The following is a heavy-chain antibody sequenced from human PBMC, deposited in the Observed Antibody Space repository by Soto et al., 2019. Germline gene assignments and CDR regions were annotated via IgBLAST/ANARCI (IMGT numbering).Heavy chain of an antibody. J-gene: IGHJ2*01. CDR3: ATGGGNVWYFDL. V-gene: IGHV4-34*01. CDR1: GGSFSGYY. Sequence: PSETLSLTCAVYGGSFSGYYWSWIRQPPGKGLEWIGETNHSGSTNYNPSLKSRVTISVDTSKNQFSLKLSSVTAADTAVYYCATGGGNVWYFDLWGRGTLVTVSS. CDR2: TNHSGST. D-gene: IGHD1-1*01.